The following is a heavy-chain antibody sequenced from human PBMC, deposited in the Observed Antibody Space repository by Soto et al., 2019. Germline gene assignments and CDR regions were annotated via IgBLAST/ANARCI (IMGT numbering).Heavy chain of an antibody. J-gene: IGHJ3*02. D-gene: IGHD1-26*01. V-gene: IGHV3-30-3*01. Sequence: LRLSCAASGSTFSSYAMHWVRQAPCKGLEWVAVISYDGSNKYYADSVKGRFTISRDNSKNTLYLQMNSLRAEDTAVYYCARDKGGATLLGRFDAFDIWGQGTMVTVSS. CDR1: GSTFSSYA. CDR2: ISYDGSNK. CDR3: ARDKGGATLLGRFDAFDI.